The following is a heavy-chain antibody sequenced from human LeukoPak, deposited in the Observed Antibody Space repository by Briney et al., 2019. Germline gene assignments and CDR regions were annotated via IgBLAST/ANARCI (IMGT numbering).Heavy chain of an antibody. CDR1: GYTLTELS. D-gene: IGHD6-13*01. V-gene: IGHV1-24*01. CDR3: ATESKRYSSPDY. CDR2: FDPEDGET. Sequence: ASVKASCKVSGYTLTELSMHWVRQAPGKGLEWMGGFDPEDGETIYAQKFQGRVTMTEDTSTDTAYMELSSLRSEDTAVYYCATESKRYSSPDYWGQGTLVTVSS. J-gene: IGHJ4*02.